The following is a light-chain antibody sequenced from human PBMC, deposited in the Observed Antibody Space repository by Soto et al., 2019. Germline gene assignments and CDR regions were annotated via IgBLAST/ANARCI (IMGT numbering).Light chain of an antibody. J-gene: IGLJ3*02. V-gene: IGLV1-40*01. Sequence: QSVLTQPPSVSGAPGQRVTISRTRSSSNIGAGYDVHWYQQLPGTAPKLLIYGNNNRPSGVPDRFSGSKSGTSASLAITGLQAEDEADYYCQSYDSSLSGWVFGGGTKVTVL. CDR3: QSYDSSLSGWV. CDR1: SSNIGAGYD. CDR2: GNN.